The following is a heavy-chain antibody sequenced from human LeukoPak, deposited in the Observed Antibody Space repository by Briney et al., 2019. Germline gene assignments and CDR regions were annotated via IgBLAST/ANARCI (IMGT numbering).Heavy chain of an antibody. J-gene: IGHJ4*02. CDR3: ARDLPSGYSIDY. V-gene: IGHV3-48*01. CDR2: INGNSDAI. D-gene: IGHD2-15*01. Sequence: PGGSLRLSCAASGFTFNTYRMNWVRQTPGKGLDWVSYINGNSDAIYYADSAKGRFTISRDNAKNSLYLQMNSLRAEDTAIYYCARDLPSGYSIDYWGRGTLVTVSS. CDR1: GFTFNTYR.